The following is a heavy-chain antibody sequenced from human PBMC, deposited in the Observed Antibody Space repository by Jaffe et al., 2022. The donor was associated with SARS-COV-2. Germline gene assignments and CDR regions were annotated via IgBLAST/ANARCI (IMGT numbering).Heavy chain of an antibody. CDR2: INTKTGKP. CDR1: GYTFTSYA. D-gene: IGHD2-21*02. CDR3: ARDLEVTPYY. Sequence: QVQLVQSGSELKKPGASVKVSCKTSGYTFTSYAMNWLRQAPGQGLEWMGWINTKTGKPAYAQGFTGRFVFSLDTSVSTAYLQISNLKAEDTAVYYCARDLEVTPYYWGQGTLVTVSS. V-gene: IGHV7-4-1*02. J-gene: IGHJ4*02.